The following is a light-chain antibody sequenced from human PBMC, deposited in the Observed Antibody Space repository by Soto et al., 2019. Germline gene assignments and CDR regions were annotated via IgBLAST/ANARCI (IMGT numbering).Light chain of an antibody. Sequence: EIVMTQSPATLSVSPGERATLSCRASQSVSSNLAWYQHKPGQAPGLLIYGASTRATGIPARFSGSGSGTEFTLTISSLQSEDFAVYYCQQYHNWPITFGPGTKVDIK. CDR2: GAS. CDR3: QQYHNWPIT. V-gene: IGKV3-15*01. J-gene: IGKJ3*01. CDR1: QSVSSN.